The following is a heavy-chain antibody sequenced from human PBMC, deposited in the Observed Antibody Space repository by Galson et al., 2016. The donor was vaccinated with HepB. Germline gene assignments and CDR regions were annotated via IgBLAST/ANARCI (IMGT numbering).Heavy chain of an antibody. D-gene: IGHD3-9*01. V-gene: IGHV6-1*01. CDR3: AREVRYSTSAGMDV. Sequence: CAISGDSVSSSTAAWIWIRQSPSRGLEWLGRTYYRTKWYNVYAVSVTIRITINTDTSKNQSSLQLSSVTPKSTAMYYCAREVRYSTSAGMDVWGQGTTVTVSS. CDR2: TYYRTKWYN. CDR1: GDSVSSSTAA. J-gene: IGHJ6*02.